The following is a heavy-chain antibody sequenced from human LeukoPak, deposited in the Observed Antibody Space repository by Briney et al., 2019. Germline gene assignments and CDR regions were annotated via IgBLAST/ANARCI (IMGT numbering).Heavy chain of an antibody. D-gene: IGHD6-13*01. V-gene: IGHV4-59*01. CDR1: GGSIGSYY. CDR2: IYYSGST. J-gene: IGHJ6*02. Sequence: SETLSLTCTVSGGSIGSYYWSWIRQPPGKGLEWIGYIYYSGSTNYNPSLKSRVTISVDTSKNQFSLKLSSVTAADTAVYYCARGSGYSSSWYWESGDDYYGMDVWGQGTTVTVSS. CDR3: ARGSGYSSSWYWESGDDYYGMDV.